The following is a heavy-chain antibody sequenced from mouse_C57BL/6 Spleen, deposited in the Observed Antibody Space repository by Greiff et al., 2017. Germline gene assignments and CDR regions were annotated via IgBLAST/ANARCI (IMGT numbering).Heavy chain of an antibody. CDR3: ARGAYGSSPHFGY. D-gene: IGHD1-1*01. Sequence: VQLQQPGAELVMPGASVKLSCKASGYTFTSYWMHWVKQRPGQGLEWIGEIDPSDSYTNYNQKFKGKSTLTVDKSSSTAYMQLSSLTSEDSAVYYCARGAYGSSPHFGYWGQGTTLTVS. CDR1: GYTFTSYW. V-gene: IGHV1-69*01. CDR2: IDPSDSYT. J-gene: IGHJ2*01.